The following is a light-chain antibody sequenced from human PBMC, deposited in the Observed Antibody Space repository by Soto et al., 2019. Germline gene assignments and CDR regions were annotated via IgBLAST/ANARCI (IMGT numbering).Light chain of an antibody. V-gene: IGKV3D-20*02. CDR1: QSVSSSY. J-gene: IGKJ5*01. CDR2: DAS. CDR3: QQRSNWPLIT. Sequence: ENVLTQSPGTLSLSPGERATLSCRASQSVSSSYLAWYQQKPGQAPRLLIYDASNRATGIPARFSGSGSGTDFTLTISSLEPEDFAVYYCQQRSNWPLITFGQGTRLEIK.